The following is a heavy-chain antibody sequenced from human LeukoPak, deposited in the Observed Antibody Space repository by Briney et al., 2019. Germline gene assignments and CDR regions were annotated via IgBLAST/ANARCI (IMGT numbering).Heavy chain of an antibody. D-gene: IGHD3-22*01. CDR1: GFTFSSYA. V-gene: IGHV3-11*01. CDR2: ISSSGSTI. CDR3: ASHSYYYDSSGYYFFGETPHFDY. J-gene: IGHJ4*02. Sequence: PGGSLRLSCAASGFTFSSYAMSWIRQAPGKGLEWVSYISSSGSTIYYADSVKGRFTISRDNAKNSLYLQMNSLRAEDTAVYYCASHSYYYDSSGYYFFGETPHFDYWGQGTLVTVSS.